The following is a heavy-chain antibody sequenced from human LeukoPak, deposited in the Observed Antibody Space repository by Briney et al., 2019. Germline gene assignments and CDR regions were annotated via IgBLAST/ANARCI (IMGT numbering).Heavy chain of an antibody. CDR2: ISYDGSNK. Sequence: GGSLRLSCAASGFTFSSYGMHWVRQAPGKGLEWVAVISYDGSNKYYADSVKGRFTISRDNSKNTLYLQMNSLRVEDTAVYYCAKEINGLGDYWGQGTLVTVSS. D-gene: IGHD1-26*01. CDR3: AKEINGLGDY. CDR1: GFTFSSYG. J-gene: IGHJ4*02. V-gene: IGHV3-30*18.